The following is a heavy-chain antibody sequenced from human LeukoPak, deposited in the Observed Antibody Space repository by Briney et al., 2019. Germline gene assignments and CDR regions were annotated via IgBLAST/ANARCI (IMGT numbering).Heavy chain of an antibody. D-gene: IGHD3-16*01. Sequence: VSGXXISSXXXXXGXXPXXXXXGGGGYIYYRGSTNYNPSLKSRVTISVDTSKNQFSLKLSSVTAADTAVYYCARGGVWGPHAFDIWGQGTMVTVSS. V-gene: IGHV4-59*13. CDR1: GXXISSXX. J-gene: IGHJ3*02. CDR2: IYYRGST. CDR3: ARGGVWGPHAFDI.